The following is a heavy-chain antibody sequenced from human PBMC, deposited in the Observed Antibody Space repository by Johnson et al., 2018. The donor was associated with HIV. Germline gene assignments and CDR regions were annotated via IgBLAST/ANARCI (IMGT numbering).Heavy chain of an antibody. CDR3: VSSGCQRCAFDI. D-gene: IGHD6-19*01. J-gene: IGHJ3*02. CDR1: GFTVSSNY. Sequence: VQLVESGGDLVQPGGSLRLSCAASGFTVSSNYMSWVRQAPGKGLEWVSVIYSGGKTYYADSVKGRFTISRDNSKNTLYLKMNSLKAEDTAVYYCVSSGCQRCAFDIWGQGTMVTVSS. V-gene: IGHV3-66*01. CDR2: IYSGGKT.